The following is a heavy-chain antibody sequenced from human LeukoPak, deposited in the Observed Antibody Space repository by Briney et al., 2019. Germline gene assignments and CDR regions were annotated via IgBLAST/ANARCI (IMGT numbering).Heavy chain of an antibody. D-gene: IGHD1-26*01. Sequence: ASVKVSCKASGYTFTGYYMHWVRQAPGQGLEWMGWINPNSGGTNYEQKFQGRVTMTRDTSISTAYMELSRLRSDDTAVYYCAREGVSWELGYWGQGTLVTVSS. CDR2: INPNSGGT. J-gene: IGHJ4*02. CDR3: AREGVSWELGY. CDR1: GYTFTGYY. V-gene: IGHV1-2*02.